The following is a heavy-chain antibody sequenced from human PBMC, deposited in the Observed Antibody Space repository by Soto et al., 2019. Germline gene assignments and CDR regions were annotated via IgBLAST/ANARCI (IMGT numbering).Heavy chain of an antibody. CDR3: ASSYGSGSYYNNFDAFDI. Sequence: QVQLVESGGGVVQPGRSLRLSCAASGFTFSSYGMHWVSQAPGKGLEWVAVIWYDGSNKYYADSVKGRFTISRDNSKNTLYLQMNSLRAEDTAVYYCASSYGSGSYYNNFDAFDIWGQGTMVTVSS. V-gene: IGHV3-33*01. D-gene: IGHD3-10*01. CDR1: GFTFSSYG. J-gene: IGHJ3*02. CDR2: IWYDGSNK.